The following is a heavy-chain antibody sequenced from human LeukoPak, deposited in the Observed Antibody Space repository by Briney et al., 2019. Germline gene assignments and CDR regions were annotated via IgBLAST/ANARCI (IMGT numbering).Heavy chain of an antibody. CDR2: IYPGDSDT. V-gene: IGHV5-51*01. J-gene: IGHJ4*02. Sequence: GESLKISCQTSGYIFTDYWIGWVRQMPGKGLEWMGIIYPGDSDTRYSPSFQGQVTISADKSISTAYLQWSSLKASDTAMYYCARLSSGSYAFDYWGQGTLVTVSS. CDR1: GYIFTDYW. CDR3: ARLSSGSYAFDY. D-gene: IGHD3-10*01.